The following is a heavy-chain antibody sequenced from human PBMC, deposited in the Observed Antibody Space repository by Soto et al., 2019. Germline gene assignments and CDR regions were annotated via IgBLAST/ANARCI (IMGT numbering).Heavy chain of an antibody. CDR1: GYIVSGYY. Sequence: ASVKVSCKASGYIVSGYYIHWVRRAPGQGLEWMGWINPNTGCTNYAQKFQGRITMTRYTSISTAYMELSRLRSDDTAVYYCARMRTYGSGWVTCCLDAWGQGTLVTVSS. D-gene: IGHD2-15*01. CDR2: INPNTGCT. J-gene: IGHJ5*02. V-gene: IGHV1-2*02. CDR3: ARMRTYGSGWVTCCLDA.